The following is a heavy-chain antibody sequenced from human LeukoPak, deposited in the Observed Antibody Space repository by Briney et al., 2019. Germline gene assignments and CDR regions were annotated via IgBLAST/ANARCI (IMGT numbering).Heavy chain of an antibody. CDR2: IYTSGST. CDR1: GGSISSGSYY. CDR3: ARRGYSGSYSGRGAFDI. J-gene: IGHJ3*02. Sequence: SQTLSLTCTVSGGSISSGSYYWSWIRQPAGKGLEWIGRIYTSGSTNYNPSLKSRVTISVDTSKNQFSLKLSSVTAADTAVYYCARRGYSGSYSGRGAFDIWGQGTMVTVSS. V-gene: IGHV4-61*02. D-gene: IGHD1-26*01.